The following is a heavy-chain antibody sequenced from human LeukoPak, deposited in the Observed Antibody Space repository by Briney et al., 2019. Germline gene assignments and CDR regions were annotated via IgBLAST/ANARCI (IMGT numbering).Heavy chain of an antibody. D-gene: IGHD2-2*01. CDR3: ARRQCSSTSCQNDY. CDR2: IYPGDSDT. CDR1: GYSITSYW. J-gene: IGHJ4*02. Sequence: GESLKISCKGSGYSITSYWIGWVRQMPGKGLEWMGIIYPGDSDTRYSPSFQGQVTISADKSISTAYLQWSSLKASDTATYYCARRQCSSTSCQNDYWGQGTLVTVSS. V-gene: IGHV5-51*01.